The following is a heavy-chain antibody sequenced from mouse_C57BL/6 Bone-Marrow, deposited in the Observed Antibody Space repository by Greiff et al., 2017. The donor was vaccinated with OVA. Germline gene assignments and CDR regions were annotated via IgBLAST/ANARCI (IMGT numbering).Heavy chain of an antibody. CDR1: GYAFTNYL. D-gene: IGHD1-1*02. J-gene: IGHJ4*01. CDR2: INPGSGGT. Sequence: VQLQQSGAELVRPGTSVKVSCKASGYAFTNYLIEWVKQRPGQGLEWIGVINPGSGGTNYNEKFKGKATLTADKSSSTAYTQLSSLTSEDSAVYFCAVGGLLDYWGQGTSVTVSS. V-gene: IGHV1-54*01. CDR3: AVGGLLDY.